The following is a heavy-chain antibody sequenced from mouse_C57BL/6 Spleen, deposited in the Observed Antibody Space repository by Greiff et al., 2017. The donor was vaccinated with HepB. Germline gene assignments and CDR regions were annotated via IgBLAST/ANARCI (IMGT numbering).Heavy chain of an antibody. CDR3: ARNPVGMIPYWYFDV. D-gene: IGHD2-4*01. CDR1: GFSLTSYG. CDR2: IWSGGST. V-gene: IGHV2-2*01. Sequence: VQLVESGPGLVQPSQSLSITCTVSGFSLTSYGVHWVRQSPGKGLEWLGVIWSGGSTDYNAAFISRLSISKDNSKSQVFFKMNSLQADDTAIYYCARNPVGMIPYWYFDVWGTGTTVTVSS. J-gene: IGHJ1*03.